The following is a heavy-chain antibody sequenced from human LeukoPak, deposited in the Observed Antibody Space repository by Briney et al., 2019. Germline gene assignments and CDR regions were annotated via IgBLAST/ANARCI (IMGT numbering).Heavy chain of an antibody. Sequence: GGSLRLSCAASGFTVSSNYMSWVRQAPGKGLEWVSVIYSGGTTYYADSVKGRFTISRDNSKNTLYLQMNSLRAEDTAVYYCTMDSLRYFDYWGQGTLVTVSS. CDR2: IYSGGTT. J-gene: IGHJ4*02. D-gene: IGHD3-16*01. V-gene: IGHV3-66*01. CDR3: TMDSLRYFDY. CDR1: GFTVSSNY.